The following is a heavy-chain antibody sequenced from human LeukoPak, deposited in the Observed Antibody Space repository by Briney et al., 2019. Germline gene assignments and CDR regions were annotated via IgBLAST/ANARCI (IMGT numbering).Heavy chain of an antibody. CDR3: ARGPWRGVYSGGWYGVYFDY. V-gene: IGHV4-34*01. CDR2: INHSGST. D-gene: IGHD6-19*01. J-gene: IGHJ4*02. Sequence: SETLSLTCAVYGGSFSGYYWSWIRQPPGRGLEWIGEINHSGSTNYIPSLKSRVTISVDTSKNQFSLKLSSVTAADTAVYYCARGPWRGVYSGGWYGVYFDYWGQGTLVTVSS. CDR1: GGSFSGYY.